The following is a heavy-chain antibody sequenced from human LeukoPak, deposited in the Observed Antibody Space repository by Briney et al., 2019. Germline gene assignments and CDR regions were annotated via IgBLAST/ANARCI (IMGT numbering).Heavy chain of an antibody. CDR2: IIPIFGTA. CDR1: GGTFSSYA. CDR3: ARDGEMDYGDYGGAFDI. J-gene: IGHJ3*02. Sequence: SVKVFCKASGGTFSSYAISWVRQAPGQGLEWMGRIIPIFGTANYAQKFQGRVTITTDESTSTAYMELSSLRSEDTAVYYCARDGEMDYGDYGGAFDIWGQGTMVTVSS. D-gene: IGHD4-17*01. V-gene: IGHV1-69*05.